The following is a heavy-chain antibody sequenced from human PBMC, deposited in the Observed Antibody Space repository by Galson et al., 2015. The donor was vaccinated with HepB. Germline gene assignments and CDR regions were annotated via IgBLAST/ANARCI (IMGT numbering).Heavy chain of an antibody. J-gene: IGHJ4*02. D-gene: IGHD5-18*01. CDR2: IIPIFGKA. CDR1: GGTFSSYA. CDR3: ARDRPGYSYGNGYFDY. Sequence: SVKVSCKAAGGTFSSYAISWVRQAPGQGLEWMGGIIPIFGKANYAQRFQGRVTITADESTSTAYMELSSLRSEDTAVYYCARDRPGYSYGNGYFDYWGQGTLVTVSS. V-gene: IGHV1-69*13.